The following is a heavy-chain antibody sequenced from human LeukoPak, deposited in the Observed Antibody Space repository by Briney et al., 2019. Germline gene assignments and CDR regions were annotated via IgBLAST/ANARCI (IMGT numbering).Heavy chain of an antibody. CDR3: ARLVWLGESPGSWFDS. CDR1: GASITSHF. CDR2: IHYSGST. D-gene: IGHD3-10*01. V-gene: IGHV4-59*11. Sequence: SETLSLTCSVSGASITSHFWSWIRQPPGKGLEWLGYIHYSGSTNYNPPLKSRVTISPDTSKNQLFLKLNSVTAADTAVYYCARLVWLGESPGSWFDSWGQGTLVTVSS. J-gene: IGHJ5*01.